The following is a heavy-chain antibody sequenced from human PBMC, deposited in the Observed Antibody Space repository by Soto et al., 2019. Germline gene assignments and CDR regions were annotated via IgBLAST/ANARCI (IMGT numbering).Heavy chain of an antibody. CDR2: VSAGGDMT. J-gene: IGHJ6*02. CDR3: ARGDRGGSGSPASYYYSGLDV. CDR1: GFTFNSYA. Sequence: DVQLLESGGHLVQPGGSLRLSCAASGFTFNSYAMSWVRQAPGKGLEWVSSVSAGGDMTYYSDSVKGRFTISRDNSNNALFLQMNSLRIEDTALYYCARGDRGGSGSPASYYYSGLDVWGQGTTVTVS. D-gene: IGHD3-10*01. V-gene: IGHV3-23*01.